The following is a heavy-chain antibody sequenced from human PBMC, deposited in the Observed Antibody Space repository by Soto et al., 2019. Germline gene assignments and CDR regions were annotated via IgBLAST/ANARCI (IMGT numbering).Heavy chain of an antibody. V-gene: IGHV4-31*03. D-gene: IGHD2-15*01. CDR1: GGSISSGGYY. J-gene: IGHJ6*02. CDR2: IYYSGST. CDR3: ARVRCSGGSCYYGMDV. Sequence: SETLSLTCTVSGGSISSGGYYWSWIRQHPGKGLEWIGYIYYSGSTYYNPSLKSRVTISVDTSKNQFSLKLSSVTAADTAVYYCARVRCSGGSCYYGMDVWGQGTTVTVSS.